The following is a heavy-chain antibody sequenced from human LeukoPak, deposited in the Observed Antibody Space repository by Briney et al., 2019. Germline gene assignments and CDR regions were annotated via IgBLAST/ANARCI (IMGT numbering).Heavy chain of an antibody. J-gene: IGHJ4*02. CDR3: ARYICGSYPTFEDY. CDR1: GGSLSSYY. CDR2: ISYSGST. V-gene: IGHV4-59*01. Sequence: PSETLSLTCTVSGGSLSSYYWSWLRQPPGKDLEWIGYISYSGSTNYNPSLKSRVTISVDTSQHQFSLKLTSVTAADTAVYYCARYICGSYPTFEDYWGQGSLVTVSS. D-gene: IGHD3-16*02.